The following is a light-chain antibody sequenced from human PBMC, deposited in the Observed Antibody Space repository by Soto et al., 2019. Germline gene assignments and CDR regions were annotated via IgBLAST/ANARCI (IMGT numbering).Light chain of an antibody. CDR3: SSYTSSSTSLVV. CDR2: EVS. CDR1: SSDVGSYNR. Sequence: QSALTQPPSVSGSPGQSVTISCTGTSSDVGSYNRVSWYQQPPGTAPKLMIYEVSNRPSGVPDRFSGSKSGNTASLTISGLQAEDEADYYCSSYTSSSTSLVVFGGGTKLTVL. V-gene: IGLV2-18*02. J-gene: IGLJ2*01.